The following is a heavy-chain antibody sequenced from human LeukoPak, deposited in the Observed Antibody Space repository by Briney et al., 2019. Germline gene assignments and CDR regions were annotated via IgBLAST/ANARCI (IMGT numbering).Heavy chain of an antibody. CDR1: GGSISSSSYY. CDR3: ARDPGSSGSYYNPRYYMDV. Sequence: SETLSLTCTVSGGSISSSSYYWGWIRQPPGEGLEWIGSIYYSGSTYYNPSLKSRVTISVDTSKNQFSLKLSSVTAADTAVYYCARDPGSSGSYYNPRYYMDVWGKGTTVTVSS. V-gene: IGHV4-39*07. CDR2: IYYSGST. D-gene: IGHD3-10*01. J-gene: IGHJ6*03.